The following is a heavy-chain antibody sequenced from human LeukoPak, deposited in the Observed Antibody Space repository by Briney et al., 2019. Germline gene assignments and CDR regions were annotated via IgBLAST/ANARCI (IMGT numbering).Heavy chain of an antibody. J-gene: IGHJ4*02. D-gene: IGHD3-10*01. CDR3: ARGGGSYYGSGSYHQYFDY. Sequence: PGGSLRLSCAASGFTFSSYAMHRVRQAPGKGLEWVAVISYDGSNKYYADSVKGRFTISRDNSKNTLYLQMNSLRAEDTAVYYCARGGGSYYGSGSYHQYFDYWGQGTLVTVSS. CDR1: GFTFSSYA. CDR2: ISYDGSNK. V-gene: IGHV3-30-3*01.